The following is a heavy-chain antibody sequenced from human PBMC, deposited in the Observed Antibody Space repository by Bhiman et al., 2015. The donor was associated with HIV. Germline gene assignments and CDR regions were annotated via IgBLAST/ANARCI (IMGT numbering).Heavy chain of an antibody. D-gene: IGHD3-3*01. CDR1: GFTFSDHH. Sequence: QVQLVESGGGLVKPGGSLRLSCAASGFTFSDHHMSWIRQAPGKGLEWVSYISSRGRNIYYADSVKGRFTISRDNAKNSLYLQMNSLRAEDTAVYYCAGPGGDFRSGYYTGGAMDVWGKGTTVTVSS. V-gene: IGHV3-11*04. J-gene: IGHJ6*03. CDR2: ISSRGRNI. CDR3: AGPGGDFRSGYYTGGAMDV.